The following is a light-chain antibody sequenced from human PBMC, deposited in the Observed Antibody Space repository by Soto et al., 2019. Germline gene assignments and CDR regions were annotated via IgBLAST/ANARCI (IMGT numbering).Light chain of an antibody. J-gene: IGKJ3*01. CDR3: QQYSSSPFLT. CDR2: GAS. V-gene: IGKV3-20*01. CDR1: QSVSSSY. Sequence: EIVLTQSPGTLSLSPGERATLSCRASQSVSSSYLAWYQQKPGQAPRLLIYGASSRATGIPDRFSGSGSGTDFTLTISRLEPEDFAVSYCQQYSSSPFLTFGPGTKVDL.